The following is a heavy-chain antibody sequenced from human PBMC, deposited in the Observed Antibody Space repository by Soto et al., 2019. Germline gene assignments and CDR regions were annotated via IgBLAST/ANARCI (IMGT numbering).Heavy chain of an antibody. V-gene: IGHV5-10-1*01. CDR1: GYSFTSYW. Sequence: GESLKICCKGSGYSFTSYWISWVRQMPGKGREWMGRIDPSDSYTNYSPSFQGHVTISADKSISTAYLQWSSLKASDTAMYYCARNGGLRYFDWLLIYGMDVWGQGTTVTVSS. CDR3: ARNGGLRYFDWLLIYGMDV. D-gene: IGHD3-9*01. J-gene: IGHJ6*02. CDR2: IDPSDSYT.